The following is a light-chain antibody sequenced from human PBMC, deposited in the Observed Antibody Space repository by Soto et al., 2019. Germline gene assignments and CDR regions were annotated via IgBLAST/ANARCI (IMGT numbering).Light chain of an antibody. J-gene: IGLJ1*01. V-gene: IGLV2-11*01. CDR3: CSYTGSYSYV. Sequence: QSALTQPHSVSGSPGQSVTIPCTGTSSDVGGYRYVSWYQQHPGKAPRLIIYDVTERPSGVPDRFSGSKSGNTASLTISGLQAEDEDDYYCCSYTGSYSYVFGIGTKLTVL. CDR2: DVT. CDR1: SSDVGGYRY.